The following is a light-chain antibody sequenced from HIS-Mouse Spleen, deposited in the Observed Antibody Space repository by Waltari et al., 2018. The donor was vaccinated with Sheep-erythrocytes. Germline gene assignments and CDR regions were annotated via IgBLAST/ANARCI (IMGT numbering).Light chain of an antibody. CDR2: EGS. Sequence: QSALTQPASVSGSPGQSITISCPGTSSAVGSYNLVPWYQQHPGKAPKLMIYEGSKRPSGVSNRFSGSKSGNTASLTISGLQAEDEADYYCCSYAGSYNHVFATGTKVTVL. CDR1: SSAVGSYNL. V-gene: IGLV2-23*01. J-gene: IGLJ1*01. CDR3: CSYAGSYNHV.